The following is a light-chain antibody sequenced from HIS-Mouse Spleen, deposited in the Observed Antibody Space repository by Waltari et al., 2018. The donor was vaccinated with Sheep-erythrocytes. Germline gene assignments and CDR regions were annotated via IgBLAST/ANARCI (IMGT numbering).Light chain of an antibody. V-gene: IGLV2-11*01. Sequence: QSALTQPRPLSGSPGQSVTISCPGTSSAVGGYTLAFWYQQHPGKAPTPMIYDVSTRPSVVPDRFSGSKSGNTASLTISGLQAEDEADYYCCSDAGSYNHVFATGTKVTVL. CDR3: CSDAGSYNHV. CDR2: DVS. J-gene: IGLJ1*01. CDR1: SSAVGGYTL.